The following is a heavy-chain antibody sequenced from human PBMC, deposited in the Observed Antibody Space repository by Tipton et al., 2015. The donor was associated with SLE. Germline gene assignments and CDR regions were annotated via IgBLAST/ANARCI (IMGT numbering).Heavy chain of an antibody. CDR1: GFTFSNYG. V-gene: IGHV3-30*02. J-gene: IGHJ3*02. Sequence: SLRLSCAASGFTFSNYGIHWVRQAPGKGLEWVAFIRYDGSNYYHADSVKGRFTTSRDNSKNTVYLQMNSLRAEDTAVYYCAKGSRAVVEIATDAFDIWGQGTMVTVS. D-gene: IGHD2-21*01. CDR3: AKGSRAVVEIATDAFDI. CDR2: IRYDGSNY.